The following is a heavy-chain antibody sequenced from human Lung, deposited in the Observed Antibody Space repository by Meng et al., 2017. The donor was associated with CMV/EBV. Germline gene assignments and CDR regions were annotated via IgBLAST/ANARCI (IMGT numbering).Heavy chain of an antibody. CDR1: GGTFASHT. J-gene: IGHJ3*02. D-gene: IGHD2-2*03. V-gene: IGHV1-69*02. CDR2: IIPFLDMT. Sequence: SVXVSXXTTGGTFASHTISWVRQAPGQRLEWMGRIIPFLDMTNYAQMFQGRISITADRSTSTAYMELNSLKSEDTAIYYCASGYCNGNSCHSAFDMWGPGXRVTVS. CDR3: ASGYCNGNSCHSAFDM.